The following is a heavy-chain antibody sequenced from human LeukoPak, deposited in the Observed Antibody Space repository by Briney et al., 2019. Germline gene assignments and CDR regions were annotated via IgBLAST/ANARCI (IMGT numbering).Heavy chain of an antibody. Sequence: GRSLRLSCAASGFTFSSYAMHWVRQAPGKGLEWVAVISYDGSNKYYADSVKGRFTISRDNSKNTLYLQMNRLRVEDTAVYYCARAAQHLDYWGQGTLVTVSS. CDR3: ARAAQHLDY. V-gene: IGHV3-30*14. CDR1: GFTFSSYA. J-gene: IGHJ4*02. CDR2: ISYDGSNK.